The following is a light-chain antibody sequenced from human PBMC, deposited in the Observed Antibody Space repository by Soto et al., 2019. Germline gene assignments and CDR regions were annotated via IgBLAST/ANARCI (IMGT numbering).Light chain of an antibody. CDR3: QQFHSYAIT. V-gene: IGKV1-13*02. CDR2: DAS. Sequence: AIQLTQSPSSLSASVGDRVTITCRASQGISSALAWYQQKPGKAPNLLIYDASSLESGVPSRFSGRGSGTDFLLTISILQPEDFATYYCQQFHSYAITFGPGTRLEIK. CDR1: QGISSA. J-gene: IGKJ5*01.